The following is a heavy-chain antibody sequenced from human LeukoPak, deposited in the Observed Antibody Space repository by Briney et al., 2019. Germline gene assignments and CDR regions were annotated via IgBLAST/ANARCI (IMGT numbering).Heavy chain of an antibody. V-gene: IGHV3-74*01. J-gene: IGHJ6*03. CDR3: VREVELVPATMGAYYYYYMDV. Sequence: GGSLRLSCAASGFTISNHWMHWVRQAPGKGLVWVSRINGDGRRTDYAASVRGRFTISRDNAKNTLYLQMSSLRPDDTAVYYCVREVELVPATMGAYYYYYMDVWGKGTTVTVSS. CDR2: INGDGRRT. CDR1: GFTISNHW. D-gene: IGHD2-2*01.